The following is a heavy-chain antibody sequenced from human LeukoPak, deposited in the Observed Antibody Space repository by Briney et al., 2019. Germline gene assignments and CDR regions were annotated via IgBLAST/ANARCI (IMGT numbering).Heavy chain of an antibody. Sequence: GGSLRLSCAASGFTFSYYDMHWVRQATGKGLEWVSAILSTGDTYYAGSVKGRFTISRENAKNSLYLQMNGLRAGDTAVYYCARATEGFDYWGQGTLVTVSS. CDR2: ILSTGDT. CDR3: ARATEGFDY. CDR1: GFTFSYYD. V-gene: IGHV3-13*04. J-gene: IGHJ4*02.